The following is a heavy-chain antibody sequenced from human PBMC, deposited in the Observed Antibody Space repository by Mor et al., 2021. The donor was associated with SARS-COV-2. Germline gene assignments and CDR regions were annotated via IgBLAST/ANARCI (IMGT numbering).Heavy chain of an antibody. D-gene: IGHD3-9*01. V-gene: IGHV3-23*01. Sequence: WVRQAPGKGLEWISGISGSGDITHYADSVKGRLTISRDNARKTLYLQLSSLRAEDTAVYYCAKSAADYDIYYHYYYMGVWG. CDR3: AKSAADYDIYYHYYYMGV. CDR2: ISGSGDIT. J-gene: IGHJ6*02.